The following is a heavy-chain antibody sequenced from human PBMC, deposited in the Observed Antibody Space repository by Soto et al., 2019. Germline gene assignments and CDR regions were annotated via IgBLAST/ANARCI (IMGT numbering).Heavy chain of an antibody. V-gene: IGHV4-59*08. J-gene: IGHJ4*02. CDR1: GGSIGTYY. CDR2: IYYRGNT. CDR3: ARHPGYYDILTGYTTYYFDY. Sequence: PSETLSLTCTVSGGSIGTYYWSWIRQPAGKGLEWIGYIYYRGNTDYNPSLKSRVTISLDTPKNQFSLKLSSVTAADTAVYYCARHPGYYDILTGYTTYYFDYWGQGILVTVSS. D-gene: IGHD3-9*01.